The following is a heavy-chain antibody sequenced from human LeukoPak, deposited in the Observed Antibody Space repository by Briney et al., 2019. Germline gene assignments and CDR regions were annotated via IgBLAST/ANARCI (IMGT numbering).Heavy chain of an antibody. CDR2: ISTSSVSI. V-gene: IGHV3-48*04. D-gene: IGHD2-8*01. J-gene: IGHJ5*02. CDR3: ARDVSHCTDGVCSGS. Sequence: GGSLRLSCVASGFTFSAYSMNWVRQAPGKGLEWVSYISTSSVSIYYADSVKGRFTISRDNAKNSLYLQMNSLRAEDTAVYYCARDVSHCTDGVCSGSWGQGTLVTVSS. CDR1: GFTFSAYS.